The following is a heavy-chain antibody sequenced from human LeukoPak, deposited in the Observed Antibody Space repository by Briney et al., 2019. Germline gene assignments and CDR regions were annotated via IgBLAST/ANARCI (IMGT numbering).Heavy chain of an antibody. Sequence: SETLSLTCAVYGGSFSSYYWGWIRQPPGKGMEWIGSIYYSGSTYYNPSLKSRVTISVDTSKNQFSLKLSSVTAADTAVYYCARHSDQIVGATGDYWGQGTLVTVSS. D-gene: IGHD1-26*01. V-gene: IGHV4-39*01. CDR1: GGSFSSYY. J-gene: IGHJ4*02. CDR3: ARHSDQIVGATGDY. CDR2: IYYSGST.